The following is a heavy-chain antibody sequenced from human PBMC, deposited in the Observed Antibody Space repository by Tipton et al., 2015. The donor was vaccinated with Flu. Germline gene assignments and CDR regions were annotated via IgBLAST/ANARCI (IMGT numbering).Heavy chain of an antibody. CDR2: IYPSGTT. CDR3: ARLSYYDVDLKNFYFDY. CDR1: SGSIRSTNYF. J-gene: IGHJ4*02. V-gene: IGHV4-39*01. D-gene: IGHD3-10*02. Sequence: LSLTCTVSSGSIRSTNYFCAWIRQPPGKGLELIGSIYPSGTTYYNPSLKSRVTISVDTPKSQFSLKLRSVTAADTAVYYCARLSYYDVDLKNFYFDYWGQGALVTVSP.